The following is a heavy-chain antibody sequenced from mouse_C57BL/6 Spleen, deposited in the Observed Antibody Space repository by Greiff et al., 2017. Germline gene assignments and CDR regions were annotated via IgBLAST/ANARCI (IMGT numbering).Heavy chain of an antibody. CDR3: ASQRDYDYYAMDY. J-gene: IGHJ4*01. D-gene: IGHD2-4*01. V-gene: IGHV7-3*01. CDR1: GFTFTDYY. CDR2: IRHKANGYTT. Sequence: EVKLVESGGGLVQPGGSLSLSCAASGFTFTDYYMSWVRQPPGKALEWLGFIRHKANGYTTEYSASVKGRFTISRDNSQSILYLQMNALRAEDSATYYCASQRDYDYYAMDYWGQGTSVTVSS.